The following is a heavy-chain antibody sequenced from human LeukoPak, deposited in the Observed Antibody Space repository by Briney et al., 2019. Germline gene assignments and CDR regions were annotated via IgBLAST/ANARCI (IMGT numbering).Heavy chain of an antibody. CDR3: ARGPRYYYDSSGYSYFDY. V-gene: IGHV3-7*01. CDR1: GFSFSTYW. D-gene: IGHD3-22*01. Sequence: QPGGSLRLSCVASGFSFSTYWMSWVRRAPGKGLEWVANIKRDGSEKYYVDSVKGRFTISRDNAKNSLYLQMNSLRAEDTAVYYCARGPRYYYDSSGYSYFDYWGQGTLVTVSS. CDR2: IKRDGSEK. J-gene: IGHJ4*02.